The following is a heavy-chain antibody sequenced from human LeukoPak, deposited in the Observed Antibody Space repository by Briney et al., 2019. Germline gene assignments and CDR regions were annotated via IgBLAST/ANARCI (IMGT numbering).Heavy chain of an antibody. D-gene: IGHD1/OR15-1a*01. CDR1: GGSISSGGYS. Sequence: SETLSLTCAVSGGSISSGGYSWSWIRQPPGKGLEWIGYIYHSGSTYYNPSLKSRVTISVDRSKNQFSLKLSSVTAAHTAVYYCARVRGETTTTNWFDPWGQGTLVTVSS. CDR3: ARVRGETTTTNWFDP. V-gene: IGHV4-30-2*01. J-gene: IGHJ5*02. CDR2: IYHSGST.